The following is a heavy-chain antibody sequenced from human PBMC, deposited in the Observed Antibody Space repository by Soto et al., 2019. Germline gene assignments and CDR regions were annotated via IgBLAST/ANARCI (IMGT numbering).Heavy chain of an antibody. Sequence: SATLSLTCTVSGRSISSYYWSWIRQPPGKGLEWIGYIYYSGSTNYNPSLKSRVTISVDTSKNQFSLKLSSVTAADTAVYYCARPHGGSSGWDNWFDPWGQGTLVTVS. V-gene: IGHV4-59*01. J-gene: IGHJ5*02. CDR1: GRSISSYY. CDR3: ARPHGGSSGWDNWFDP. CDR2: IYYSGST. D-gene: IGHD6-25*01.